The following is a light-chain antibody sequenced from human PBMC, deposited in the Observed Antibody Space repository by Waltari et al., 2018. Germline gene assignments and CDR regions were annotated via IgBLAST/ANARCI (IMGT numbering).Light chain of an antibody. CDR3: SSYTSSSTLV. J-gene: IGLJ2*01. V-gene: IGLV2-14*01. CDR2: EVS. Sequence: QSALTQPASVAGSHGQSITISCTGTSSDVGGYNYVSWYQQTPGKAPKLMIYEVSNRPSGVSNRFSGSKSGNTASLTISGLQAEDEADYYCSSYTSSSTLVFGGGTKLTVL. CDR1: SSDVGGYNY.